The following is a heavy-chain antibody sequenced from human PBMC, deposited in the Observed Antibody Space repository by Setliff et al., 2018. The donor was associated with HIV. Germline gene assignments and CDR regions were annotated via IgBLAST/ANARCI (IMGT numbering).Heavy chain of an antibody. Sequence: ASVMVSCKASGYTFTTYAMNWVRQAPGQGPEWMGWINTNTGNPTYAQGFTGRFVFSLDTSVSTAYLQISSLKAEDTAVYYCARNYYDVWSLSFGGWFDPWGQGTQVTVSS. D-gene: IGHD3-3*01. CDR1: GYTFTTYA. CDR2: INTNTGNP. CDR3: ARNYYDVWSLSFGGWFDP. V-gene: IGHV7-4-1*02. J-gene: IGHJ5*02.